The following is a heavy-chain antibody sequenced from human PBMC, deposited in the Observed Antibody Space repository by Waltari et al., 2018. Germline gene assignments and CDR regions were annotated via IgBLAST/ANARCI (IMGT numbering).Heavy chain of an antibody. D-gene: IGHD2-2*01. CDR1: GFTVSSNY. V-gene: IGHV3-53*01. J-gene: IGHJ5*02. CDR3: ARVWPADNWFDP. CDR2: IYSGGST. Sequence: EVQLVESGGGLIQPGGSLRLSCAASGFTVSSNYMSWVRQAPGKGLEWVSVIYSGGSTYYADSVKGRFTISRDNSKNTLYLQMNSLRVEDTAVYYCARVWPADNWFDPWGQGTLVTVSS.